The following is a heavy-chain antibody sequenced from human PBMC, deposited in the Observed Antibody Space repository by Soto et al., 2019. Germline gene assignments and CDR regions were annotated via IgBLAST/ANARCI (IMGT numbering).Heavy chain of an antibody. D-gene: IGHD3-10*01. CDR3: AKRQGLWQDFDY. J-gene: IGHJ4*02. V-gene: IGHV3-23*01. CDR2: ISGSGGST. Sequence: PGGSLRLSCAASGFTFSSYAMSWVRQAPGKGLEWVSAISGSGGSTYYADSVKGRFTIPRDNSKNTLYLQMNSLRAEDTAVHYCAKRQGLWQDFDYWGQGTLVTVSA. CDR1: GFTFSSYA.